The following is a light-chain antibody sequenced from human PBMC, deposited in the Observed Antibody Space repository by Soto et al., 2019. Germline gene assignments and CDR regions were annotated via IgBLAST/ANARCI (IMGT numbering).Light chain of an antibody. J-gene: IGKJ4*01. V-gene: IGKV1-17*01. CDR1: QGINND. CDR3: LQHNDYPRT. CDR2: EAS. Sequence: DIQMTQSPSSLSASVGDRVTISCRASQGINNDLGWYQQKPGKAPKRLIYEASTLQSGVPSRFSGSGSGTEFTLTISSLQPEDFATYYCLQHNDYPRTFGGGTQLAIK.